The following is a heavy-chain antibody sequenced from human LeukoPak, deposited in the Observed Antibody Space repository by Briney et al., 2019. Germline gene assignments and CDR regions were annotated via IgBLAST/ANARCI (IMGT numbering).Heavy chain of an antibody. J-gene: IGHJ4*02. CDR2: INPSGDTT. CDR3: AKDLLGNRGYGPPDS. CDR1: GYIFTNYH. V-gene: IGHV1-46*01. Sequence: ASVKVSCKASGYIFTNYHMHWVRQAPGQGLERMGVINPSGDTTNYAQKFQGRVTMTRDTSTTTVYMELSSLRSEDTAVYYCAKDLLGNRGYGPPDSWGQGTLVTVSS. D-gene: IGHD5-18*01.